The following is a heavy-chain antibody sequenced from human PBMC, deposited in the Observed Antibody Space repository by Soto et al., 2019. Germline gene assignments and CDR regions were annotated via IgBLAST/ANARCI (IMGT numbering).Heavy chain of an antibody. CDR2: TYFRSKWYN. J-gene: IGHJ5*02. CDR3: AKGDNLGPKTGYAFDP. CDR1: GDSVSSNTAS. Sequence: PSQTLSLTCAISGDSVSSNTASWNWIRQSPSRGLEWLGRTYFRSKWYNDYAVSVKSRIIINPDTSNNQFSLQLNSVTPEDTAVYFCAKGDNLGPKTGYAFDPWGQGIMVHRLL. V-gene: IGHV6-1*01. D-gene: IGHD5-12*01.